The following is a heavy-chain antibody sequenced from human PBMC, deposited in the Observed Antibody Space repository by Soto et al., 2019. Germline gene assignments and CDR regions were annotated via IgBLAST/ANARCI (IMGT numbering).Heavy chain of an antibody. Sequence: HPGGSLRLSCVASGFNFKAYGMHWVRQAPGKGLEWVAVISTDGTNQHHADSVKGRFTISRDNFKNTLYLQMNSLRPEDTAVYFCGVGGGDLSLTPFDYWGQGTLVTVSS. CDR2: ISTDGTNQ. D-gene: IGHD3-16*02. V-gene: IGHV3-30-3*01. CDR1: GFNFKAYG. CDR3: GVGGGDLSLTPFDY. J-gene: IGHJ4*02.